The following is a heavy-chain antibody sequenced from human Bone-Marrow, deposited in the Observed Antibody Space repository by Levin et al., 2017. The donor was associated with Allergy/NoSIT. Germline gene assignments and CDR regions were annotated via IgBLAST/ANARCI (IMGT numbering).Heavy chain of an antibody. D-gene: IGHD2-15*01. V-gene: IGHV3-30*18. CDR1: GFTFSSYG. CDR3: AKDATGYCSGGSCYSSSAFDY. Sequence: GGSLRLSCAASGFTFSSYGMHWVRQAPGKGLEWVAVISYDGSNKYYADSVKGRFTISRDNSKNTLYLQMNSLRAEDTAVYYCAKDATGYCSGGSCYSSSAFDYWGQGTLVTVSS. CDR2: ISYDGSNK. J-gene: IGHJ4*02.